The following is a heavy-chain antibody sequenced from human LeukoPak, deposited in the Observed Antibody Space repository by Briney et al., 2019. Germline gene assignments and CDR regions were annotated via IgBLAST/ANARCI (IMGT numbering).Heavy chain of an antibody. V-gene: IGHV3-30*04. CDR3: AKDTWDSSGYLSL. J-gene: IGHJ4*02. Sequence: GGSLRLSCAASGFTFSSYAMHWVRQAPGKGLEWVAVISYDGSNKYYADSVKGRFTISRDNAKNSLYLQMNSLRAGDTALYYCAKDTWDSSGYLSLWGQGTLVTVSS. CDR2: ISYDGSNK. D-gene: IGHD3-22*01. CDR1: GFTFSSYA.